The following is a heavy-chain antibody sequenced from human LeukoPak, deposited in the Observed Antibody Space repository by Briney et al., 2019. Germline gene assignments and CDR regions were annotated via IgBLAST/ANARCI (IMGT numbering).Heavy chain of an antibody. D-gene: IGHD3-22*01. CDR3: AREFDSSGYTY. CDR1: GGSISSYY. J-gene: IGHJ4*02. V-gene: IGHV4-59*01. Sequence: SETLSLTCTVSGGSISSYYWMWIRQPPGQGLEGSGYTDYSGSTNSNPSLKGRVTISVVTSKNQFSLKLSSVTAADTAVYYCAREFDSSGYTYWGQGTLVTVSS. CDR2: TDYSGST.